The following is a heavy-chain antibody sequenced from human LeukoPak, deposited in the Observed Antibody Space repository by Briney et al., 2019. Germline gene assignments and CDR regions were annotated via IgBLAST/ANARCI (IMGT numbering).Heavy chain of an antibody. CDR3: ARGSGETVVYYYFY. D-gene: IGHD3-22*01. J-gene: IGHJ4*02. Sequence: SVTVSCKASGGSFSRYAISWVRQAPGQGLEWMGGIIPIFGTANYAQKFQGRVTITADESTGTGYMALRPRRSENTPIFYFARGSGETVVYYYFYWGRGPPVTVSS. V-gene: IGHV1-69*13. CDR2: IIPIFGTA. CDR1: GGSFSRYA.